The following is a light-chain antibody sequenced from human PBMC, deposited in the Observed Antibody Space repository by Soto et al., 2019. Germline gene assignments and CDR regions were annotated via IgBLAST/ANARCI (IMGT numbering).Light chain of an antibody. CDR2: EVS. CDR1: SSDVGAYNF. Sequence: QSALAQPASVSGSPGQSITISCTGTSSDVGAYNFVSWYQQHPGKAPKLIIHEVSNRPSGVSNRFPGSKSGNTASLTISGLQAEDEADYYCSSHGGSSPFYVFGSGTKVTVL. J-gene: IGLJ1*01. V-gene: IGLV2-14*01. CDR3: SSHGGSSPFYV.